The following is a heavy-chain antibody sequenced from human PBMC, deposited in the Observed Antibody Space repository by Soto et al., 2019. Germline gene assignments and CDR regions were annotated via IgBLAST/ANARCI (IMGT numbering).Heavy chain of an antibody. Sequence: QVQLMQSGAEVKKPGSSVKVSCKASGGTFSSYAITWVRQAPGQGLEWMGGIIHIFGTANYAQKFQARVTITADESTSTAYMELSSLRSEDTAVYYCARDRGPSSGYYPYWFDPWGQGTLVTVSS. J-gene: IGHJ5*02. D-gene: IGHD3-22*01. CDR1: GGTFSSYA. CDR2: IIHIFGTA. V-gene: IGHV1-69*12. CDR3: ARDRGPSSGYYPYWFDP.